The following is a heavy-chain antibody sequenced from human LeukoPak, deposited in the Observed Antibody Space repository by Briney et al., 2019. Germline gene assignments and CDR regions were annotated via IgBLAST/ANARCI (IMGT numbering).Heavy chain of an antibody. CDR3: ARVGGWLQVYFDY. Sequence: GGSLRLSCAASGFTFSSYWMSWVRQAPGKGLEWVANIKEDGSEKYYVDSVKGRFTISRDNAKNLLYLQVNSLRAGDTAVYYCARVGGWLQVYFDYWGQGTLVTVSS. CDR1: GFTFSSYW. V-gene: IGHV3-7*03. J-gene: IGHJ4*02. CDR2: IKEDGSEK. D-gene: IGHD6-19*01.